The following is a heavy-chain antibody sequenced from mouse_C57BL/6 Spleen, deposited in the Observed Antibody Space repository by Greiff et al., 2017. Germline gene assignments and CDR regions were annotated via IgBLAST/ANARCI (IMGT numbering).Heavy chain of an antibody. CDR2: IYPGSGST. J-gene: IGHJ2*01. Sequence: QVQLQQPGAELVKPGASVKMSCKASGYTFTSYWITWVKQRPGQGLEWIGDIYPGSGSTNYNEKFKGKATLTVDTSSSTAYMQLSSLTSEDSAVYYCARRSYYYGSSFDYWGQGTTLTVSS. V-gene: IGHV1-55*01. CDR1: GYTFTSYW. D-gene: IGHD1-1*01. CDR3: ARRSYYYGSSFDY.